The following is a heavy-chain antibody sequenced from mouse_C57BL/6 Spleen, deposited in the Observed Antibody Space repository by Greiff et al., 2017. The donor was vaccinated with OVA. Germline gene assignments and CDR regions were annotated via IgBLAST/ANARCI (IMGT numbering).Heavy chain of an antibody. J-gene: IGHJ3*01. CDR3: ARGETSLFAY. V-gene: IGHV1-64*01. CDR1: GYTFTSYW. CDR2: IHPNSGST. Sequence: VQLQQPGAELVKPGASVKLSCKASGYTFTSYWMHWVKPRPGQGLEWIGMIHPNSGSTNYNEKFRSKATLTVDKSSSTAYMQLSSLTSEDSAVYYCARGETSLFAYWGQGTLVTVSA.